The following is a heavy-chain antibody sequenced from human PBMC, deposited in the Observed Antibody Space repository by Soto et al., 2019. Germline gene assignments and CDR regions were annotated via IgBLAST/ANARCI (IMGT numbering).Heavy chain of an antibody. V-gene: IGHV3-66*01. J-gene: IGHJ4*02. CDR1: GFTVSIIY. CDR3: ARRKFCSSTTCFDY. Sequence: GGSLRLSCAASGFTVSIIYMSWVRHVPGKGLEWVSIIYSGGETYYADSAKGRFTISRDISKNTLHLQMSSLRAEDTAVYYCARRKFCSSTTCFDYWGRGTLVTVS. CDR2: IYSGGET. D-gene: IGHD2-2*01.